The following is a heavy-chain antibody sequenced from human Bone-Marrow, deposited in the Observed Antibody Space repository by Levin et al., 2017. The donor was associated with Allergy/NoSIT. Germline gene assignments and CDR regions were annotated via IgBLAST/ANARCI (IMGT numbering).Heavy chain of an antibody. D-gene: IGHD1-26*01. Sequence: ASETLSLTCTISGDSVSSASFFWNWIRQPPGKGLEWIGSIYYSGSTTYNPSLKSRVTISLDTSKNQFSLKLTSVTAADTAVYYCARLLGGSYYFDYWGQGTLVTVSS. CDR2: IYYSGST. CDR3: ARLLGGSYYFDY. V-gene: IGHV4-61*01. CDR1: GDSVSSASFF. J-gene: IGHJ4*02.